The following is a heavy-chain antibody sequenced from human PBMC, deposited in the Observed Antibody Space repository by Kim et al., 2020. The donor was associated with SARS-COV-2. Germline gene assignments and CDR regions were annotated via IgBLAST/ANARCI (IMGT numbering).Heavy chain of an antibody. CDR2: ISYDGSNK. D-gene: IGHD2-8*01. CDR3: ARDCTGAFDI. V-gene: IGHV3-30-3*01. Sequence: GGSLRLSCAASGFTFSSYAMHWVRQAPGKGLEWVAVISYDGSNKYYADSVKGRFTISRDNSKNTLYLQMNSLRAEDTAVYYCARDCTGAFDIWGQGTMVTVSS. J-gene: IGHJ3*02. CDR1: GFTFSSYA.